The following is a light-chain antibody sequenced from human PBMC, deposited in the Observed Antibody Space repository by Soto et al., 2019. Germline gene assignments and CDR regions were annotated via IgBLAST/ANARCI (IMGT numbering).Light chain of an antibody. J-gene: IGKJ5*01. Sequence: EIVLTQSPATLSLYPGERATLSCGASADVSSSYVAWYQQKSGLAPRLLIHDASSRATGIPDRFSGSKSGTEFTLTIRRLEPEDAAVYYCQQYGSSPITFGQGTRLDIK. V-gene: IGKV3D-20*01. CDR3: QQYGSSPIT. CDR2: DAS. CDR1: ADVSSSY.